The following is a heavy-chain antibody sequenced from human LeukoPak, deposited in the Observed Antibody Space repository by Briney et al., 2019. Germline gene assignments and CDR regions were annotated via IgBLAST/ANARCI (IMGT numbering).Heavy chain of an antibody. Sequence: GASVKVSCKASGYTFTGYYMHWVRQAPGQGLEWMGWINPNSGGTNYAQKFQGWVTMTRDTSISTAYMELSRLRSDDTAVYYCARFVHWPYWYFDLWGRGTLVTVSS. CDR3: ARFVHWPYWYFDL. J-gene: IGHJ2*01. CDR1: GYTFTGYY. V-gene: IGHV1-2*04. CDR2: INPNSGGT. D-gene: IGHD3-10*02.